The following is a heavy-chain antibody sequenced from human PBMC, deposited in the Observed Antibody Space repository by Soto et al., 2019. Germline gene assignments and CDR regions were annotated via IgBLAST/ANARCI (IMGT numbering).Heavy chain of an antibody. CDR2: LGTDGRST. D-gene: IGHD2-15*01. J-gene: IGHJ4*02. CDR3: VKGSAWYPISLDY. V-gene: IGHV3-74*01. Sequence: GGSLRLSCVASGFTFTSYWMHWVRQAPGKGLVWVSRLGTDGRSTTYADSVKGRFTISRDKAKNTLYLQMYSLTAEDTAVYYCVKGSAWYPISLDYWGQGTLVTVSS. CDR1: GFTFTSYW.